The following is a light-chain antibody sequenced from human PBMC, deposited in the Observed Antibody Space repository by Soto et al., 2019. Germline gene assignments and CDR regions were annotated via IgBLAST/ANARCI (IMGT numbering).Light chain of an antibody. CDR1: QTVANSA. V-gene: IGKV3-20*01. CDR2: GAS. CDR3: QQYGDSRT. Sequence: EIVLTQSPGTLSLSPGERATLSCRASQTVANSALAWYQQKPGQAPRLLIFGASSRATAIPDRFSCSGSGTDFTLSISRQEPEDFGVYYCQQYGDSRTFGQGTKVEIK. J-gene: IGKJ1*01.